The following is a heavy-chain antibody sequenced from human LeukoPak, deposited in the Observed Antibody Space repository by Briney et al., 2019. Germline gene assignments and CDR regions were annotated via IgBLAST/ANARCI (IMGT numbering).Heavy chain of an antibody. V-gene: IGHV4-39*01. CDR2: IYYSGRT. J-gene: IGHJ4*02. D-gene: IGHD3-3*01. CDR3: ARRYYDFWSGYYYYFDY. CDR1: GGSICSSSYY. Sequence: SSETLSLTCTLSGGSICSSSYYWGWIRQPPGKGLEWLRSIYYSGRTYYNPSLKSRVTISVDPSKNQFSLKLTSVTAADSAFYFCARRYYDFWSGYYYYFDYWGQGSLVTVSS.